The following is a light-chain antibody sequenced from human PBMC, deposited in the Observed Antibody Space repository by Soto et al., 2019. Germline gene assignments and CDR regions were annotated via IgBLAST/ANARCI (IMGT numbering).Light chain of an antibody. CDR3: QKYNNGPPAT. V-gene: IGKV1-27*01. CDR1: QDINIY. J-gene: IGKJ3*01. CDR2: AAA. Sequence: DIQMTQSPSSLSASVGDRVTITCRGSQDINIYLAWYQQKPGKAPKLLIYAAATLESGVPSRFSGGGSGTDFTLTISSLQPENVETYYCQKYNNGPPATFGPGTKVGV.